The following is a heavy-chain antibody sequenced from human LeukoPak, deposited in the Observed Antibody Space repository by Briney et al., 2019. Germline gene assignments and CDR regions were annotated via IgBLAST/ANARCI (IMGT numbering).Heavy chain of an antibody. Sequence: GGSLRLSCAASGFTVSSNYMSWVRQAPGKGLERVSLIYSGGSTYYADSVQGRFTISRDNSKNTLYLQMNSLRAEDTAVYYRARDGIAAAGFFDYWGQGTLVTVSS. J-gene: IGHJ4*02. CDR3: ARDGIAAAGFFDY. V-gene: IGHV3-53*01. CDR1: GFTVSSNY. CDR2: IYSGGST. D-gene: IGHD6-13*01.